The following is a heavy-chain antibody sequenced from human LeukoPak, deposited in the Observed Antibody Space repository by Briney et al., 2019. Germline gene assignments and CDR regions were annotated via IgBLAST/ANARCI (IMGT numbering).Heavy chain of an antibody. Sequence: PSETLSLTCTVSGGFISSGSYYWSWIRQPAGKGLEWIGRIYTSGSTNYNPSLKSRVTISVDTSKNQFSLKLSSVTAADTAVYYCARGSTDKFMVYYWGQGTLVTVSS. J-gene: IGHJ4*02. V-gene: IGHV4-61*02. D-gene: IGHD3-10*01. CDR3: ARGSTDKFMVYY. CDR1: GGFISSGSYY. CDR2: IYTSGST.